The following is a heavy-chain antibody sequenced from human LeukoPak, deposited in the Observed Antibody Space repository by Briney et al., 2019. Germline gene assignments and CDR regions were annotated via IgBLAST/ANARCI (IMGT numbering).Heavy chain of an antibody. CDR3: ARDYDFWSGPVPRIRFDP. J-gene: IGHJ5*02. D-gene: IGHD3-3*01. CDR2: TNPSGGRT. CDR1: GYTFTSYY. V-gene: IGHV1-46*01. Sequence: ASVKVSCKASGYTFTSYYMHWVRQAPGQGLEWMGITNPSGGRTSYAQKFQGRVTMTRDTSTSTVYMELSSLRSEDTAVYYCARDYDFWSGPVPRIRFDPWGQGTLVTVSS.